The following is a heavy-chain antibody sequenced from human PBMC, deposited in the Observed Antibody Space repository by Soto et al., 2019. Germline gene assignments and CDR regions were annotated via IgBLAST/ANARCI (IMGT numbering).Heavy chain of an antibody. Sequence: ASVKVSCKASGYTFTSYYMHWVRQAPGQGLEWMGIINPSGGSTSYAQKFQGRVTMTRDTSTSTVYMELSSLRSEDTAVYYCAREKSGYSSGWYKGPPNDYWGQGTLDTVSS. CDR1: GYTFTSYY. CDR3: AREKSGYSSGWYKGPPNDY. CDR2: INPSGGST. D-gene: IGHD6-19*01. V-gene: IGHV1-46*03. J-gene: IGHJ4*02.